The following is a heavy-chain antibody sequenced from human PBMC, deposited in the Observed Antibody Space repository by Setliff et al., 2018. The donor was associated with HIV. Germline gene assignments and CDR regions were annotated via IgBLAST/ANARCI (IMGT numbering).Heavy chain of an antibody. J-gene: IGHJ4*02. CDR1: GGSFSGYY. CDR3: ARLRLAVMMSLDYFDL. D-gene: IGHD3-16*01. Sequence: PSETLSLTCAFNGGSFSGYYWMWIRQSPGEGLEWIGEINHSGNTNYNPSLKSRVTMSGDTSKNQFSLNLTSVTAADTAVYYCARLRLAVMMSLDYFDLWGQGTLVTVSS. V-gene: IGHV4-34*01. CDR2: INHSGNT.